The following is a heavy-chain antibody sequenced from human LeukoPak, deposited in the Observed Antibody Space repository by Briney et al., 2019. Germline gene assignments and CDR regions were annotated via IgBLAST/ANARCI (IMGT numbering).Heavy chain of an antibody. D-gene: IGHD5-18*01. CDR1: GYTFTGYY. V-gene: IGHV1-2*02. J-gene: IGHJ4*02. CDR2: INPNSGGT. CDR3: ARDLSLGTAMARFDY. Sequence: GASVKVSCKASGYTFTGYYMHWVRQAPGQGLEWMGWINPNSGGTNYAQKFQGRVTVTRDTSISTAYMELSGLRSDDTAVYYCARDLSLGTAMARFDYWGQGTLVTVSS.